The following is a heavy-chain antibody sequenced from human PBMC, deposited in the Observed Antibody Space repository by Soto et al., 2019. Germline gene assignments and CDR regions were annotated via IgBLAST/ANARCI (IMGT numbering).Heavy chain of an antibody. Sequence: QVHLVESGGGVVQPGTSLRLSCAASGFTFSSYGIHWVRQAPGKGLEWVAVIWYDGVNEYYGDSVKGRFTISRDNYKSTVYLQMDSLRVEDTAVYYCARAGIPEAIQVGYFQDAGQGTLVTVSS. CDR2: IWYDGVNE. CDR1: GFTFSSYG. V-gene: IGHV3-33*01. J-gene: IGHJ1*01. CDR3: ARAGIPEAIQVGYFQD. D-gene: IGHD2-2*01.